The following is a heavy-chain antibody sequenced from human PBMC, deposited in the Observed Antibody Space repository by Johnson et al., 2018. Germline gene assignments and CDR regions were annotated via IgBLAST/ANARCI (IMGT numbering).Heavy chain of an antibody. V-gene: IGHV3-21*01. J-gene: IGHJ6*02. CDR1: GFTFNSYT. Sequence: VQLVECGGGLVEPGGSLRLCCAASGFTFNSYTMNWVRQAPGKGLEWVSSISSSSSYIYYADSVNGRFTLSRDNAQNSLYLQMNSLRAEDTAVYYCAREMGYEQWLVPYYYYGMDVWGQGTTVTVSS. D-gene: IGHD6-19*01. CDR2: ISSSSSYI. CDR3: AREMGYEQWLVPYYYYGMDV.